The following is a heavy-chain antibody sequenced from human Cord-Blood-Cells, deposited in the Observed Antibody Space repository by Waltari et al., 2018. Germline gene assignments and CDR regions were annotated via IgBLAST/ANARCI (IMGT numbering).Heavy chain of an antibody. V-gene: IGHV2-5*02. D-gene: IGHD3-3*01. CDR1: GFSLSTRGVG. CDR2: IYWDDDK. J-gene: IGHJ6*02. Sequence: QITLKESGPTLVKPTQTLTLTCTFSGFSLSTRGVGVGLIRQPPGKALEWLALIYWDDDKRYSPSLKSRLTITKDTSKNQVVLTMTNMDPVDTATYYCAHTTYYDFWSGYYPYYGMDVWGQGTTVTVSS. CDR3: AHTTYYDFWSGYYPYYGMDV.